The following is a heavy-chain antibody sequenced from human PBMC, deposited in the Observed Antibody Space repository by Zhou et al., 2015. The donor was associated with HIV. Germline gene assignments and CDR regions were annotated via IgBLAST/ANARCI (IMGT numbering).Heavy chain of an antibody. CDR3: AREGWGSWYLDL. D-gene: IGHD7-27*01. Sequence: QEQLVQSGTEVKKPGSSVKVSCKASGGTFRNHGISWVRQAPGQGLEWMGGIVPFFGTANYAQKFQGRVTITADKSTGTAYMELSSLRSEDTAAYYCAREGWGSWYLDLWGRGTLVSVSS. J-gene: IGHJ2*01. V-gene: IGHV1-69*06. CDR1: GGTFRNHG. CDR2: IVPFFGTA.